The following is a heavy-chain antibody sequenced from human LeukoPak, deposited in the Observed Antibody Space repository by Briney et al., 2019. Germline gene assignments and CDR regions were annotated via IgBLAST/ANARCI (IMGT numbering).Heavy chain of an antibody. CDR1: GYSFTSYW. CDR2: IYPGDSDT. Sequence: HGESLKISCKGSGYSFTSYWIGWVRQMPGKGLEWMGIIYPGDSDTRYSPSFQGQVTISADKSISTAYLQWSSLKASDTAMYYCARLQGRWGGRYYYYYGMDVWGQGTTVTVSS. J-gene: IGHJ6*02. CDR3: ARLQGRWGGRYYYYYGMDV. D-gene: IGHD7-27*01. V-gene: IGHV5-51*01.